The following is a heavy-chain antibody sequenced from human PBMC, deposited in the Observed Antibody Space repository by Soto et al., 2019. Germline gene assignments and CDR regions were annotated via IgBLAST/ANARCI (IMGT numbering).Heavy chain of an antibody. CDR1: GYTFTSYG. CDR3: ARDQTGTTRFGFDY. CDR2: ISAYNGNT. D-gene: IGHD1-7*01. J-gene: IGHJ4*02. Sequence: ASVKVSCKASGYTFTSYGISWVRQAPGQGLEWMGWISAYNGNTNYAQKLQGRVTMTTDTSTSTAYMELRSLRSDDTAVYYCARDQTGTTRFGFDYWGQGTLVTVSS. V-gene: IGHV1-18*01.